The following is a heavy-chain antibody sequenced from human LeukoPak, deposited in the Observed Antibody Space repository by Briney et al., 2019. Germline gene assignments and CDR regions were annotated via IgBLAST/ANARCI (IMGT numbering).Heavy chain of an antibody. D-gene: IGHD1-26*01. CDR2: ISDSGSSI. V-gene: IGHV3-48*03. J-gene: IGHJ4*02. CDR3: ASVTIVGPTADY. CDR1: GFTFSNYE. Sequence: PGGSLRLSCAPSGFTFSNYEMNWVRQAPGKGLEWVSYISDSGSSIYYADSVKGRFTISRDNAKNSLYLQMNSLRAEDTAVYYCASVTIVGPTADYWGQGTLVTVSS.